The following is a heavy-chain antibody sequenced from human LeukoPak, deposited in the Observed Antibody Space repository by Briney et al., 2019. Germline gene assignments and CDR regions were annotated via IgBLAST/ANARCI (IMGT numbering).Heavy chain of an antibody. D-gene: IGHD6-19*01. CDR1: GFTFSSYA. CDR3: AKAAGSSGWYHLDY. J-gene: IGHJ4*02. CDR2: ISGSGGTT. Sequence: GSLRLPCAASGFTFSSYAMSWVRQAPGKGLEWVSGISGSGGTTYYADSVRGRFTISRDSSRNTLYLQMNSLRAEDTAVYYCAKAAGSSGWYHLDYWGQGTLVTVSS. V-gene: IGHV3-23*01.